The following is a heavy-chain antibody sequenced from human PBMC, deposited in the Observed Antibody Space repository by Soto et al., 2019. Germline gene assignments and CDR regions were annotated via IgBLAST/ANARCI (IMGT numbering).Heavy chain of an antibody. CDR3: ARIVVVTAKPTWYFDL. Sequence: SETLSLTCTVSGGSISSSSYYWGWIRQPPGKGLEWIGSIYYSGSTYYNPSLKSRVTISVDTSKNHFSLKLSSVTAADTAVYYCARIVVVTAKPTWYFDLWGRGTLVTVSS. CDR1: GGSISSSSYY. J-gene: IGHJ2*01. D-gene: IGHD2-21*02. V-gene: IGHV4-39*02. CDR2: IYYSGST.